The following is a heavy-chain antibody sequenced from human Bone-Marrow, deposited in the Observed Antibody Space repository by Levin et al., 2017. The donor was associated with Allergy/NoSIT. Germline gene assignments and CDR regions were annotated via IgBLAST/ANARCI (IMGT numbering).Heavy chain of an antibody. Sequence: GGSLRLSCAASGFTFSSYSMNWVRQAPGKGLEWVSSISSSSSYIYYADSVKGRFTISRDNAKNSLYLQMNSLRAEDTAVYYCARGGQQLDLIPQTAAFDIWGQGTMVTVSS. CDR2: ISSSSSYI. CDR3: ARGGQQLDLIPQTAAFDI. D-gene: IGHD6-13*01. V-gene: IGHV3-21*01. J-gene: IGHJ3*02. CDR1: GFTFSSYS.